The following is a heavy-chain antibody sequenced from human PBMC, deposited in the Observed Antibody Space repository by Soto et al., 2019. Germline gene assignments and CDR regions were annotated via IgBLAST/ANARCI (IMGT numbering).Heavy chain of an antibody. Sequence: SVKVSCKASGGTFSSYTISWVRQAPGQGLEWMGRIIPILGIANYAQKFQGRVTITADKSTSTAYMELSSLRSEDTAVYYCARVPRGYSYGSRAFDIWGQGTMVTVSS. CDR1: GGTFSSYT. V-gene: IGHV1-69*02. D-gene: IGHD5-18*01. CDR3: ARVPRGYSYGSRAFDI. J-gene: IGHJ3*02. CDR2: IIPILGIA.